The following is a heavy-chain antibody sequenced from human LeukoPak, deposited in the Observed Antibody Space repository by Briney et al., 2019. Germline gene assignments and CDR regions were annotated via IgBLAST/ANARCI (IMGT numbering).Heavy chain of an antibody. CDR2: VDPEDGET. Sequence: ASVKVSCKXSGYTFTDYYMHWVQQAPGKGLEWMGLVDPEDGETIYTEKFQGRVTITADTSTDTAYMELSSLRSEDTAVYYCATRYYCSSTSCPYWGQGTLVPVSS. D-gene: IGHD2-2*01. J-gene: IGHJ4*02. CDR1: GYTFTDYY. V-gene: IGHV1-69-2*01. CDR3: ATRYYCSSTSCPY.